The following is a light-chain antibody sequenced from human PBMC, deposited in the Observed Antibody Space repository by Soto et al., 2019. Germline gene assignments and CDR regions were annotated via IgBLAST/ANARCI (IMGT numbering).Light chain of an antibody. Sequence: DSQMTQSPSSVSASVGDRVTITCRASQGISSSLAWYQQRPGKAPKLLIYAASNLQNEVPSRFSGSGSGTDFTLTISSLQPEDFATYYCQQAKNFPWTFGQGTKVDI. V-gene: IGKV1-12*01. J-gene: IGKJ1*01. CDR3: QQAKNFPWT. CDR2: AAS. CDR1: QGISSS.